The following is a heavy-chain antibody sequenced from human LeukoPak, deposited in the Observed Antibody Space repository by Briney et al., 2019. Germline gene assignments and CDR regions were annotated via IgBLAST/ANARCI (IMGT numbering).Heavy chain of an antibody. CDR1: GFTFDDYA. J-gene: IGHJ4*02. D-gene: IGHD2-21*02. CDR2: IWYDGSNK. Sequence: GGSLRLSCAASGFTFDDYAMHWVRQAPGKGLEWVAVIWYDGSNKYYADSVKGRFTISRDNSKNTLYLQMNSLRAEDTAVYYCARDEADYYFDYWGQGTLVTVSS. CDR3: ARDEADYYFDY. V-gene: IGHV3-33*08.